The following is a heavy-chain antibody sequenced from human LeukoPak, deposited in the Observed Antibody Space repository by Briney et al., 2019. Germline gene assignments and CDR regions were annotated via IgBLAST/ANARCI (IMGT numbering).Heavy chain of an antibody. D-gene: IGHD4-23*01. CDR3: ARDYGGNPGFFDS. CDR1: GDSINSYY. V-gene: IGHV4-59*01. Sequence: PSETLSLTCTVSGDSINSYYWSWIRQPPGKGLEWIGSIYYIGNSNYNPSLKSRVTISVDTSRSQFSLKVNSVTAADTAVYYCARDYGGNPGFFDSWGQGTLVTVSS. J-gene: IGHJ4*02. CDR2: IYYIGNS.